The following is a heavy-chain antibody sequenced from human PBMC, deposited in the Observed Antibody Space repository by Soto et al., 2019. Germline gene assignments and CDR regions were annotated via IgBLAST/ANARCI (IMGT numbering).Heavy chain of an antibody. J-gene: IGHJ3*02. CDR1: GFTFSSYD. V-gene: IGHV3-13*04. Sequence: EVQLVESGGGLVQPGGSLRLSCAASGFTFSSYDMHWVRQATGKGLEWVSAIGTAGDTYYPGSVKGRFTISRENDKNSLYLQMNSMRAGDKDVYYCARGGRGVVDAFDIWGQGTMVTVSS. CDR2: IGTAGDT. D-gene: IGHD3-3*01. CDR3: ARGGRGVVDAFDI.